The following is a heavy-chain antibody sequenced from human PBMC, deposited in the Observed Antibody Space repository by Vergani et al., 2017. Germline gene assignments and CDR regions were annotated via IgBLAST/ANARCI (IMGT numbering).Heavy chain of an antibody. CDR2: INNSGST. CDR1: GGSFSGYY. J-gene: IGHJ6*03. CDR3: ARGNKDTAMVKDYYYYMDV. D-gene: IGHD5-18*01. Sequence: QVQLQQWGAGLLKPSETLSLTCAVYGGSFSGYYWSWIRQPPGKGLEWVGEINNSGSTNYNPSLKSRVTISVDTSKNQFSLKLSSVTAADTAVYYCARGNKDTAMVKDYYYYMDVWGKGTTVTVSS. V-gene: IGHV4-34*01.